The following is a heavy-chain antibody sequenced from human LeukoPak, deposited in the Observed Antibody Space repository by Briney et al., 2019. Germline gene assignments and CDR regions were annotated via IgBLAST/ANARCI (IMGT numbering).Heavy chain of an antibody. J-gene: IGHJ4*02. CDR1: GFTFSNCA. CDR3: ARQGDDYGAYFDY. CDR2: ISYDGNNR. V-gene: IGHV3-30-3*01. Sequence: PGGSLRLSCAASGFTFSNCAIYWVRQASGKGLEWVAGISYDGNNRFYADSVKGRFTISRDNSKNTLYLQMNSLRAEDTAVYYCARQGDDYGAYFDYWGQGTLVTVSS. D-gene: IGHD4-17*01.